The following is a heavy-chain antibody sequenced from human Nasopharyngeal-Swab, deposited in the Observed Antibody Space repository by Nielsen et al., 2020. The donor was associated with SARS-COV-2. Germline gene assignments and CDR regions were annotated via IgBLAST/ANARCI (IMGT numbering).Heavy chain of an antibody. J-gene: IGHJ6*03. CDR1: GFTFSSYE. Sequence: GGSLRLSCEASGFTFSSYEMNWVRQALGKGLEWVSYISSSGSTIYYADSVKGRFTISRDNAKNSLYLQMNSLRAEDTAVYYCARDLPPYGDYYMDVWGKGTTVTVSS. CDR3: ARDLPPYGDYYMDV. V-gene: IGHV3-48*03. D-gene: IGHD4-17*01. CDR2: ISSSGSTI.